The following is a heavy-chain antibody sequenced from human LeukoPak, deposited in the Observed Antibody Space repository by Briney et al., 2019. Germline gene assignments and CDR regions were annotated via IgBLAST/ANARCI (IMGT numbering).Heavy chain of an antibody. CDR2: IKQDGSKK. CDR1: GFPFSSYW. CDR3: TRVGYIDEGIDY. Sequence: GGSLRLSCVASGFPFSSYWMTWVHQAPGKGLEWVANIKQDGSKKSYVDSVKGRFTISRDNAKNSLYLQMNSLRAEDTAIYYCTRVGYIDEGIDYWGQGTLVTVSS. J-gene: IGHJ4*02. D-gene: IGHD5-24*01. V-gene: IGHV3-7*04.